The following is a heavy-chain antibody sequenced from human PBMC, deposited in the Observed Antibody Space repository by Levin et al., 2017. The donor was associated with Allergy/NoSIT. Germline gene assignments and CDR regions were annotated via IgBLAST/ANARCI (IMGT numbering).Heavy chain of an antibody. Sequence: GGSLRLSCAASGFTFSTYEMNWVRQTPGKGLEWLSYITSTGTTIWYTNSVKGRFTISRDNAKNLLYLQMRRMGAEETALYYCVREGQRVDGRGAQFDYWGQGTLVTVSS. V-gene: IGHV3-48*03. D-gene: IGHD1-26*01. J-gene: IGHJ4*02. CDR3: VREGQRVDGRGAQFDY. CDR1: GFTFSTYE. CDR2: ITSTGTTI.